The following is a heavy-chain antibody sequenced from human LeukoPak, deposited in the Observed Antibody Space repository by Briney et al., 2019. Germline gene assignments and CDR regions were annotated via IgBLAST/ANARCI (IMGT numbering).Heavy chain of an antibody. CDR1: GYTFTSYG. Sequence: GASVKVTCKASGYTFTSYGISWVRQAPGQGLEWMGWISPYNGNTNYAQKLQGRVTMTTDTSTSTAYMELRSLRSDDTAVYYCGRDLGWRRETGGRLDYWGQGTLVTVSS. J-gene: IGHJ4*02. CDR2: ISPYNGNT. CDR3: GRDLGWRRETGGRLDY. D-gene: IGHD7-27*01. V-gene: IGHV1-18*01.